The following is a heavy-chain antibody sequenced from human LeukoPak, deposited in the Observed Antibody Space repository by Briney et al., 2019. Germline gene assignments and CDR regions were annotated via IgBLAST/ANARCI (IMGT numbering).Heavy chain of an antibody. D-gene: IGHD6-19*01. CDR3: ARRSGTVAGNYFDY. Sequence: SETLSLTCTVSGGSISSSTHYWGWIRQPPGRGLEWIASIYYSGSTHYNPSLKSRVTMSVDTSKNQFSLKLSSVTAADTAVYCCARRSGTVAGNYFDYWGQGTLVTVSS. CDR2: IYYSGST. CDR1: GGSISSSTHY. J-gene: IGHJ4*02. V-gene: IGHV4-39*01.